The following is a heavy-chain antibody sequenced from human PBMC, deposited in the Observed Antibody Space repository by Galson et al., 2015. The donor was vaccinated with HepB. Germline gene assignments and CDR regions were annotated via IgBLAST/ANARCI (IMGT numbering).Heavy chain of an antibody. J-gene: IGHJ6*02. CDR1: GYSFTSYW. CDR3: ARTYKDDYGDYIFGMDV. Sequence: QSGAEVKKPGESLKISCKGSGYSFTSYWIGWVRQMPGKGLEWMGIIYPGDSDTRYSPSFQGQVTISADKSNSTAYLQWSSLKASDTAMYYCARTYKDDYGDYIFGMDVWGQGTTVTVSS. CDR2: IYPGDSDT. V-gene: IGHV5-51*01. D-gene: IGHD4-17*01.